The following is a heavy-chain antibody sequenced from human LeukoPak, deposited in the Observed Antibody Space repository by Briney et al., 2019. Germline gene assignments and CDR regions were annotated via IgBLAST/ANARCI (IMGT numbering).Heavy chain of an antibody. Sequence: SETLSLTCAVYGGSFSGYYWNWIRQPPGKGLEWIGEINHSGSTNYNPSLKSRVTISVDTSKNQFSLKLSSVTAADTAVYYCARHRGKVVVPAAIRGAFDIWGQGTMVTVSS. CDR2: INHSGST. CDR3: ARHRGKVVVPAAIRGAFDI. J-gene: IGHJ3*02. V-gene: IGHV4-34*01. D-gene: IGHD2-2*01. CDR1: GGSFSGYY.